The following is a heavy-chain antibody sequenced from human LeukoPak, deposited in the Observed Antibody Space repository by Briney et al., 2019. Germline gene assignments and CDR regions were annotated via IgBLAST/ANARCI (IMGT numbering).Heavy chain of an antibody. Sequence: SETLSLTCTVSGVSITTYYWSWVRQPPGKGLEWFGSIYHSGDTNYNPSLKTRVTMSVDTSKSQFSLRLSSVTAADTAVYSCATMTRRGQYYFDNWGQGNLVTVSS. CDR2: IYHSGDT. D-gene: IGHD3-22*01. CDR1: GVSITTYY. V-gene: IGHV4-4*09. CDR3: ATMTRRGQYYFDN. J-gene: IGHJ4*02.